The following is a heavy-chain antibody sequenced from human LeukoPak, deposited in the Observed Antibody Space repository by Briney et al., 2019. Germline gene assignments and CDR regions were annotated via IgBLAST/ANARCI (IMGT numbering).Heavy chain of an antibody. J-gene: IGHJ4*02. Sequence: GRSVTLSCSASGFTFSSYAMQWLGPAPGKGLVWWADISYGGSNKYYADSVKGRFTISRDNTKNTLYLQMNSLRAEDTAVYSCARVRGQLVNDYWGQGTLVTVSS. V-gene: IGHV3-30*04. CDR3: ARVRGQLVNDY. CDR1: GFTFSSYA. CDR2: ISYGGSNK. D-gene: IGHD6-13*01.